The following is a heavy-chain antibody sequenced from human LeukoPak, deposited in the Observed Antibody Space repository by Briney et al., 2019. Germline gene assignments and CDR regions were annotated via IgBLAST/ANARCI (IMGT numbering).Heavy chain of an antibody. Sequence: ASVKVSCKASGYTFTSYYMHWVRQAPGQGLEWMGIINPSGGSTSYAQKFQGRVTMTRDTSTSTVYMELSSLRSEDTAVYYCARPGGIDGKGPATPGTFADYWGQGTLVTVSS. D-gene: IGHD6-13*01. J-gene: IGHJ4*02. CDR1: GYTFTSYY. CDR3: ARPGGIDGKGPATPGTFADY. CDR2: INPSGGST. V-gene: IGHV1-46*01.